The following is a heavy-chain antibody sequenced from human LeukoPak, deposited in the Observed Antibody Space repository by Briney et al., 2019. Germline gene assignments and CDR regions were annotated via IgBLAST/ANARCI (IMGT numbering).Heavy chain of an antibody. CDR2: ISYDGSNK. J-gene: IGHJ4*02. V-gene: IGHV3-30-3*01. CDR3: ARAPPRRRIQLWDTDY. Sequence: GGSLRLSCAASGFTFSSYAMHWVRQAPGKGLEWVAVISYDGSNKYYADSVKGRFTISGDNSKNTLYLQMNSLRAEDTAVYYCARAPPRRRIQLWDTDYWGQGTLVTVSS. D-gene: IGHD5-18*01. CDR1: GFTFSSYA.